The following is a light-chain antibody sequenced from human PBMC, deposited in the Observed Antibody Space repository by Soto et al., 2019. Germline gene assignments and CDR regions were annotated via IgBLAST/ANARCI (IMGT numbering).Light chain of an antibody. CDR2: DAS. CDR1: QSVSSY. V-gene: IGKV3-15*01. Sequence: EIVLTQSPATLSLSPGDRATLSCRASQSVSSYLAWYQQKPGQAPRLLIYDASNRATGIPARFSGSGSGTEFTLTISSLQSEDFAVYYCQQYNNWPPHTFGQGTKLEIK. CDR3: QQYNNWPPHT. J-gene: IGKJ2*01.